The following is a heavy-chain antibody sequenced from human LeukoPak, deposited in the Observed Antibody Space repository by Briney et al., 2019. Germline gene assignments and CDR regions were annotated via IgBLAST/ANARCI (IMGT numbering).Heavy chain of an antibody. D-gene: IGHD7-27*01. J-gene: IGHJ4*02. CDR2: IYWDDDK. CDR1: GFSLSTSGVG. Sequence: SGPTLVNPTQTLTLTCTFSGFSLSTSGVGVGWIRQPPGKALEWLALIYWDDDKRYSPSLKSRLTITKATSKNQVVLTMTNMGPVDTATYSCGHAEWGYDSWGKGILVPVSS. CDR3: GHAEWGYDS. V-gene: IGHV2-5*02.